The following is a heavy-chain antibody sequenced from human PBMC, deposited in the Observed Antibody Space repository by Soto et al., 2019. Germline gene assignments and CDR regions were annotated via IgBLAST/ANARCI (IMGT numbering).Heavy chain of an antibody. CDR3: ARGVHVSYVDTVATISSYYYGMDV. CDR2: IYYSGST. J-gene: IGHJ6*02. Sequence: PSETLSLTCTVSGGSISSSSYYWGWIRQPPGKGLEWIGSIYYSGSTYYNPSLKSRVTISVDTSKNQFSLKLSSVTAADTAVYYCARGVHVSYVDTVATISSYYYGMDVWGQGTTVTVSS. CDR1: GGSISSSSYY. D-gene: IGHD5-12*01. V-gene: IGHV4-39*01.